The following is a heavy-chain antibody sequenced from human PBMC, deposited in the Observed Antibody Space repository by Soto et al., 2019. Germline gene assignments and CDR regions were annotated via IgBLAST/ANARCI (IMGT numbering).Heavy chain of an antibody. CDR3: ARHPGYGLYYFDY. V-gene: IGHV4-59*08. CDR1: GGSISGYY. Sequence: SETLSLTCTVSGGSISGYYWSWIRQPPGKGLEWIGYMYNTGSTVYNPSFKSRVTISVDTSKSQFSLKLSSVTAADTAVYYCARHPGYGLYYFDYWGQGTLVTVSS. J-gene: IGHJ4*02. CDR2: MYNTGST. D-gene: IGHD5-18*01.